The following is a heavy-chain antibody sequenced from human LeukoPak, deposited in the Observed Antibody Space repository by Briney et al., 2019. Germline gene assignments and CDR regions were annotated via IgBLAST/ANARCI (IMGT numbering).Heavy chain of an antibody. CDR2: ISGGGGST. Sequence: GGSLRLSCAASGFTFSSYAMSWVRQAPGKGLEWVSAISGGGGSTYYADSVKGRFTISRDNSKNSLFLQMDSLRVEDTAVYYCARRIVAAGGYFDSWGQGILVIVSS. J-gene: IGHJ4*02. D-gene: IGHD5-12*01. V-gene: IGHV3-23*01. CDR3: ARRIVAAGGYFDS. CDR1: GFTFSSYA.